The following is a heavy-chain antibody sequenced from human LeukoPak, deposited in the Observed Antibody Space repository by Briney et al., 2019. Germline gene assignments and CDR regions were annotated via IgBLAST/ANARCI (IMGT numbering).Heavy chain of an antibody. D-gene: IGHD3-10*01. J-gene: IGHJ6*03. CDR2: ISAYNGNT. Sequence: EASVKVSCKASGYTFTSYGISWVRQAPGQGLEWMGWISAYNGNTNYAQKLQGRVTMTTDTSTSTAYMELRSLRSDDTAVYYCARSKGLLWFGELLTSFRLNYYMDVWGKGTTVTVSS. V-gene: IGHV1-18*01. CDR1: GYTFTSYG. CDR3: ARSKGLLWFGELLTSFRLNYYMDV.